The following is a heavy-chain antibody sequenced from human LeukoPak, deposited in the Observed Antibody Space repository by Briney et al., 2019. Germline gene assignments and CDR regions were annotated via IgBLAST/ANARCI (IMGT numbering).Heavy chain of an antibody. CDR3: ARDGDEAAADGDWFDP. CDR1: GFTFSSYW. CDR2: IKQDGSEK. V-gene: IGHV3-7*01. D-gene: IGHD6-13*01. J-gene: IGHJ5*02. Sequence: GGSLRLSCAASGFTFSSYWMSWVRQAPGKGLEWVANIKQDGSEKYYVDSVKGRFTISRDNAKNSLYLQMNSLRAEDTAVYYCARDGDEAAADGDWFDPWGQGTLVTVSS.